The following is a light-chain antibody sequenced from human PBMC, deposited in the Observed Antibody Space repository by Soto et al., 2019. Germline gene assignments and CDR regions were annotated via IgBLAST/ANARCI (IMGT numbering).Light chain of an antibody. CDR1: HTISSG. J-gene: IGKJ1*01. CDR3: QQYNGYSTWT. V-gene: IGKV1-5*03. CDR2: KAS. Sequence: GSVGDRVSITCRASHTISSGLAWYQQKPGKAPKLVIYKASTLKSGVPSRFSGSGSGTEFTLTISSLLPDAFATYYCQQYNGYSTWTFGQGTKVDIK.